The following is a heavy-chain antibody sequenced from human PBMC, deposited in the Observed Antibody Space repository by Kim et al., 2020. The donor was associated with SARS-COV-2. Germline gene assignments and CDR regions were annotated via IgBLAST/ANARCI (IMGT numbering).Heavy chain of an antibody. CDR2: YT. Sequence: YTNYSPSFQGHVTISADKSISTAYLQWSSLKASDTAMYYCARHAAGTVDYWGQGTLVTVSS. V-gene: IGHV5-10-1*01. J-gene: IGHJ4*02. D-gene: IGHD6-13*01. CDR3: ARHAAGTVDY.